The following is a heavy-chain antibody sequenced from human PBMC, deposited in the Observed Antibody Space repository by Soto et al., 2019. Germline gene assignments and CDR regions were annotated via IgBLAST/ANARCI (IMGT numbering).Heavy chain of an antibody. J-gene: IGHJ5*02. CDR3: ARTVDRGASAGSNWFDP. CDR1: GGSISSGAYS. D-gene: IGHD2-15*01. CDR2: IYHRGTS. V-gene: IGHV4-30-2*01. Sequence: SETLSLTCSVSGGSISSGAYSWSWIPLPTGNRLAWIGYIYHRGTSHYNPSLTSRITMSVDRSRNQFSLNLRSVTAAAAAVYYCARTVDRGASAGSNWFDPWGQGTLVTSPQ.